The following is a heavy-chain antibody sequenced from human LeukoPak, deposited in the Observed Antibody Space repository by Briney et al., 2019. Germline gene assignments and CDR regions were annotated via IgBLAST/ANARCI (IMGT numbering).Heavy chain of an antibody. J-gene: IGHJ3*02. V-gene: IGHV3-9*01. D-gene: IGHD2-15*01. CDR2: ISWNSGSI. CDR1: GFTFGSFW. CDR3: AKDYLYCSGGSCYAGDAFDI. Sequence: PGGSLRLSCAASGFTFGSFWMSWVRQAPGKGLEWVSGISWNSGSIGYADSVKGRFTIPRDNAKNSLYLQMNSLRAEDTALYYCAKDYLYCSGGSCYAGDAFDIWGQGTMVTVSS.